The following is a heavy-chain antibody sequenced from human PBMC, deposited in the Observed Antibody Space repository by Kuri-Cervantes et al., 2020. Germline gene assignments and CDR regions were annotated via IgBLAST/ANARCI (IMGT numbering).Heavy chain of an antibody. V-gene: IGHV3-7*04. CDR1: GFTFSSYS. CDR3: ARAYSSSWYYFDY. Sequence: GESLKISCAASGFTFSSYSMNWVRQAPGKGLEWVANIKQDGSEKYYVDSVKGRFTISRDNAKNSLYLQMNSLRAEDTAVYYCARAYSSSWYYFDYWGQGTLVTVSS. D-gene: IGHD6-13*01. CDR2: IKQDGSEK. J-gene: IGHJ4*02.